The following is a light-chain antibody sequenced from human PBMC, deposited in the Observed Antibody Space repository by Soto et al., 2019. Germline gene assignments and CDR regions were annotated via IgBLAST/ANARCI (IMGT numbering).Light chain of an antibody. CDR1: SSDVGGNSY. CDR3: SAYTSSTTV. CDR2: DVS. Sequence: QSVLTQPASVSGSPGQSITISCTGTSSDVGGNSYVSWYQQHPGKAPKLMISDVSNRPSGVSDRFSGSKSGNTASLTISGLQAEDEADYYCSAYTSSTTVFGGGTKLTVL. J-gene: IGLJ3*02. V-gene: IGLV2-14*03.